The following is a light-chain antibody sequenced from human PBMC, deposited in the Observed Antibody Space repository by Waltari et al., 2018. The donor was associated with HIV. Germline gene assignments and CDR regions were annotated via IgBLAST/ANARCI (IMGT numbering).Light chain of an antibody. J-gene: IGLJ2*01. V-gene: IGLV2-11*01. Sequence: QSALTQPRSVSGSPGPSVTLSCPGTSSDAGDSTYVSWYQNHPGKAPKLIIYDVTERPSGVPDRFSGSKSGNTASLTISGLQAEDEADYFCCSHAGTSSFVIFGGGTKLTVL. CDR2: DVT. CDR3: CSHAGTSSFVI. CDR1: SSDAGDSTY.